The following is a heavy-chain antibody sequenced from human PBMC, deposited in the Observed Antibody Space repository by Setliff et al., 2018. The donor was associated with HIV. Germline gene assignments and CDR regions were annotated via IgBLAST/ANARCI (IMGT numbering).Heavy chain of an antibody. CDR2: INPSGGDT. CDR1: GYTFTSYY. V-gene: IGHV1-46*01. Sequence: GASVKVSCKASGYTFTSYYMHWVRQAPRHGLEWMGIINPSGGDTEYAQKFQDRVTMTTDTSTSTAYMELRGLISDDTAVYFCARAPRIFPEFNNPHPHFDHWGQGTLVTVSS. CDR3: ARAPRIFPEFNNPHPHFDH. D-gene: IGHD3-3*01. J-gene: IGHJ4*02.